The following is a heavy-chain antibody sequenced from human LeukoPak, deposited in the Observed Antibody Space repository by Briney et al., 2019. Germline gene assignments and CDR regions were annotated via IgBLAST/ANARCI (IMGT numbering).Heavy chain of an antibody. CDR1: GYTFSNFG. V-gene: IGHV1-18*01. CDR3: ARVRDCSSTSCYGRD. D-gene: IGHD2-2*01. Sequence: ASVKVSCKTSGYTFSNFGINWVRQAPGQGLEWMGWISGNNDNPNYGQKFQGRFAVTTDSSTTTTYMELRNLTFDDTAVYYCARVRDCSSTSCYGRDWGQGTLVTVSS. J-gene: IGHJ4*02. CDR2: ISGNNDNP.